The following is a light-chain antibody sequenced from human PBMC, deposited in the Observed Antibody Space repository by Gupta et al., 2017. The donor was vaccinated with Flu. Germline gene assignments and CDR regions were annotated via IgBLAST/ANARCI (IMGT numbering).Light chain of an antibody. V-gene: IGKV2-28*01. CDR1: QSLLHNNGYNY. J-gene: IGKJ1*01. Sequence: DIVMTQSPLPLPVTPGEPASISCRSSQSLLHNNGYNYVDWYRQKPGQSPQLLIYLGSKRAYGVTDRFSGRGGGKDFTLKSSGGEDEDGGVYYVVHNLQTWTFGQGTKVDIK. CDR3: VHNLQTWT. CDR2: LGS.